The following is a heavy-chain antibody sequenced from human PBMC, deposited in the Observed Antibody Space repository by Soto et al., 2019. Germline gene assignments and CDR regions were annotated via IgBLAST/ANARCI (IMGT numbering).Heavy chain of an antibody. V-gene: IGHV1-69*12. CDR3: ARGGLETYKYDTSGYPFNFDY. Sequence: QVQLVQSGPEVKKPGYSVRVSCKASGGTFSTYAISWVRQAPGQGLEWMGGIIPIFDTPNYAQNFQGRITITADVCTSTTYMELSSLRSGDTAVYYCARGGLETYKYDTSGYPFNFDYWGQGTRITISS. D-gene: IGHD3-22*01. CDR1: GGTFSTYA. CDR2: IIPIFDTP. J-gene: IGHJ4*02.